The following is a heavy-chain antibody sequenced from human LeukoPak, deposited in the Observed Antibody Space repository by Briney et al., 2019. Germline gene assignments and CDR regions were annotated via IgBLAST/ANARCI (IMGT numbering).Heavy chain of an antibody. CDR1: GFTFSSYW. D-gene: IGHD3-22*01. CDR2: IKQDGSEK. V-gene: IGHV3-7*04. J-gene: IGHJ4*02. CDR3: ARDLPGYYYTIPYFDY. Sequence: AGSLRLSCAASGFTFSSYWMSWVLQAPGKGLEGMDNIKQDGSEKYYVDSVKGRFTISRDNAKNSLSLQMNSLRAEDTAVYYCARDLPGYYYTIPYFDYWGQGTLVTVSS.